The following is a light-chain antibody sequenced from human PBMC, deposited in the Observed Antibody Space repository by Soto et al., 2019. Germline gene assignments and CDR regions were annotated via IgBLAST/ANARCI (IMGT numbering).Light chain of an antibody. Sequence: DIQMTQSPSTLSSSVGDRVTITCRASQSISRWLAWYQQKPGKAPQALIYDASSLKSGVPSRFSGNGSGTEFTLTISSMQPDDFATDYCQQYNTYSTFGQGTRLEIK. J-gene: IGKJ5*01. CDR1: QSISRW. V-gene: IGKV1-5*01. CDR2: DAS. CDR3: QQYNTYST.